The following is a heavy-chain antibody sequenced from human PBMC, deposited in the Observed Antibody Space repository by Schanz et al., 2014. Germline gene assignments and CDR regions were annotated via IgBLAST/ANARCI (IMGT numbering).Heavy chain of an antibody. CDR2: ISSDGINK. Sequence: QVQLVESGGGVVPPGRSLRLSCAASGFTFSNYGMHWVRQAPGKGLEWVALISSDGINKYYADSVKGRFTISRDNSKNTLYLEMNSPRAEDTAVYYCAKDRRIAVAATFDYWGQGTLVTVSS. D-gene: IGHD6-19*01. CDR3: AKDRRIAVAATFDY. J-gene: IGHJ4*02. CDR1: GFTFSNYG. V-gene: IGHV3-30*18.